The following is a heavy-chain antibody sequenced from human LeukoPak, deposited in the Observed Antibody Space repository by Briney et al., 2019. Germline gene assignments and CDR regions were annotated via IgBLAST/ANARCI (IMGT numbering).Heavy chain of an antibody. J-gene: IGHJ6*03. D-gene: IGHD4-11*01. CDR1: GFTFSSYG. CDR3: ARGALQPYYYYMDV. CDR2: ISYDGSNK. V-gene: IGHV3-30*19. Sequence: GGSLRLSCAASGFTFSSYGMHWVRQAPGKGLEWVAVISYDGSNKYYADSVKGRFTISRDNSKNTLYLQMNSLRAEDTAVYYCARGALQPYYYYMDVWGKGTTVTVSS.